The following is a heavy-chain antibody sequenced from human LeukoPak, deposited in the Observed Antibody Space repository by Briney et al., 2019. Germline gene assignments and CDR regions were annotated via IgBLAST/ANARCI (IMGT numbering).Heavy chain of an antibody. V-gene: IGHV3-15*01. CDR1: GFTFSNAG. CDR3: TTSPDY. Sequence: GGSLRVSCAASGFTFSNAGMTWVRQAPGKGLEWVGRIKSQSDGGTIDYAAPVKRRFTISRDDSKNTLYLQMNSLKTEDTAVYYCTTSPDYWGQGTLVTVSS. J-gene: IGHJ4*02. CDR2: IKSQSDGGTI.